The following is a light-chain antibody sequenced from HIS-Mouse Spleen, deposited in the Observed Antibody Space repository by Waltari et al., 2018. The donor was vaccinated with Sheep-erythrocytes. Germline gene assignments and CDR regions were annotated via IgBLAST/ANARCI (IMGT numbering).Light chain of an antibody. CDR2: EGS. CDR1: SSDVGSYNL. J-gene: IGLJ3*02. CDR3: CSYAGSSTPWV. Sequence: QSALTQPASVSGSPGQSITISCTGTSSDVGSYNLVSWYQQHPGKAPKLMIYEGSQRPSGISNRFSDYKSGNTASLTISVLQAEDEADYYCCSYAGSSTPWVFGGGTKLTVL. V-gene: IGLV2-23*01.